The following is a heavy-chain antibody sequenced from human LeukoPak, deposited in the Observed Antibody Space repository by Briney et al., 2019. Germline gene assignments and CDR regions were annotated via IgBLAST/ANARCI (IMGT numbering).Heavy chain of an antibody. J-gene: IGHJ6*03. CDR1: GYTFTSYD. Sequence: ASVKVSCKASGYTFTSYDINWVRQATGQGLEWMGWMNPNSGNTGYAQKFQGRVTMTWNTSISTAYMELSSLRSEDTAVYYCARVPAAMGDDYYYYYMDVWGKGTTVTISS. CDR2: MNPNSGNT. CDR3: ARVPAAMGDDYYYYYMDV. V-gene: IGHV1-8*01. D-gene: IGHD2-2*01.